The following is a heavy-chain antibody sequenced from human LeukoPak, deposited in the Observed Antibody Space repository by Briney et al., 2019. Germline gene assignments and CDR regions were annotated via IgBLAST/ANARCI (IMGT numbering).Heavy chain of an antibody. CDR1: GGTFSSYA. CDR2: IIPIFGTA. CDR3: ARESYYYGSGSDYLDY. D-gene: IGHD3-10*01. V-gene: IGHV1-69*06. Sequence: GSSVKVSCKASGGTFSSYAISWVRQAPGQGLEWMGGIIPIFGTANYAQKLQGRVTITADKSTSTAYMELSSLRSEDPAVYYCARESYYYGSGSDYLDYWGQGTLVTVSS. J-gene: IGHJ4*02.